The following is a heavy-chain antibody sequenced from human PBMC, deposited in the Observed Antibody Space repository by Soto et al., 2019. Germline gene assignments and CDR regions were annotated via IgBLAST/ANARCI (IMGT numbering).Heavy chain of an antibody. CDR3: ASDIAAAGTTEAFDI. V-gene: IGHV1-46*03. J-gene: IGHJ3*02. D-gene: IGHD6-13*01. CDR2: INPIGGST. CDR1: GYTFTSYY. Sequence: VASMKVSCKASGYTFTSYYMHWVRQAPGQRLERMGIINPIGGSTSYAQKFQGRVTMTRDTSTSTVYMELSSLRSEDTAVYYCASDIAAAGTTEAFDIWGQGTMVTVSS.